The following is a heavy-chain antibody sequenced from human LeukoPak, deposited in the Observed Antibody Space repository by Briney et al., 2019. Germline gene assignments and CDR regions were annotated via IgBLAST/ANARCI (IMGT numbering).Heavy chain of an antibody. J-gene: IGHJ4*02. CDR2: IYPGDSDT. CDR3: ARTPSSGYYYLYYFDY. CDR1: GYRFTSYW. D-gene: IGHD3-22*01. V-gene: IGHV5-51*01. Sequence: GESLKISCKGSGYRFTSYWIGWVRQMPGKGLEWMGIIYPGDSDTRYSPSFQGQVTISADKSISTAYLQWSSLKASDTAMYYCARTPSSGYYYLYYFDYWGQGTLVTVSS.